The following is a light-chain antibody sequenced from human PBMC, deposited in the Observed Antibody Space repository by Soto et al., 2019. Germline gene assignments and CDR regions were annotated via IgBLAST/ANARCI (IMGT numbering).Light chain of an antibody. CDR2: EGS. CDR1: SSDVGSYNL. J-gene: IGLJ2*01. CDR3: CSYAGSYTFVV. Sequence: QSVLTQPASVSGSPGQSITISCTGTSSDVGSYNLVSWYQQHPGKAPKLMIYEGSKRPTGVPDRFSGSKSGNTASLTISGLQAEDEADYYCCSYAGSYTFVVFGGGTKLTVL. V-gene: IGLV2-23*03.